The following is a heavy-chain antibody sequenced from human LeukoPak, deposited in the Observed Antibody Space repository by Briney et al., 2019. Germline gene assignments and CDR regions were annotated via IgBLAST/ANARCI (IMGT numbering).Heavy chain of an antibody. CDR2: IIPIFGTT. CDR1: GGTFSSYA. CDR3: TSSGPTGTTKGVFFDP. D-gene: IGHD1-7*01. Sequence: LRASVKLSCTASGGTFSSYAISWVRQAPGQGLEWVGGIIPIFGTTNYAQKFQGRVTITTDESTNTPYMELSSLRSEDTAVYYCTSSGPTGTTKGVFFDPWGQGTLVSVSS. J-gene: IGHJ5*02. V-gene: IGHV1-69*05.